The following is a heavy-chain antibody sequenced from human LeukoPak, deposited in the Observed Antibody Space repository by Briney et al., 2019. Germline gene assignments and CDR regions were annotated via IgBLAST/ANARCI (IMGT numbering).Heavy chain of an antibody. Sequence: GGSLRLSCAASGFSFTKYAMNWVRQAPGKGLEWVTVVIGSSGATDYADSVKGRFTISRDNSKNTLFLQMNSLRAEDTAIYYCAKGAYDFLEIAYFDYWGQGALVTVSS. J-gene: IGHJ4*02. CDR3: AKGAYDFLEIAYFDY. CDR2: VIGSSGAT. CDR1: GFSFTKYA. V-gene: IGHV3-23*01. D-gene: IGHD3-3*01.